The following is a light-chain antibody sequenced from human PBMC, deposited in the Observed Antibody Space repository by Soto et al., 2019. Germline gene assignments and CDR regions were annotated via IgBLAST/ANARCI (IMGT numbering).Light chain of an antibody. J-gene: IGLJ1*01. Sequence: QSVLTQPASVSGSPGQSITISCTGTSSDVGGYNYVSWYQQLPGKAPKLMIYDLSNRPSGVSNRFSGSKSGNTASLTISGLQAEDEADYYCTSYTSSSTYVFVTGTKVTVL. V-gene: IGLV2-14*01. CDR2: DLS. CDR1: SSDVGGYNY. CDR3: TSYTSSSTYV.